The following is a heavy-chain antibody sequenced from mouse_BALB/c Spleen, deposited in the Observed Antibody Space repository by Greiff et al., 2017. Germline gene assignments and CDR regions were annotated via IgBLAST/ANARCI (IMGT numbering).Heavy chain of an antibody. CDR2: INPGSGGT. Sequence: VQLQQSGAELVRPGTSVKVSCKASGYAFTNYLIEWVKQRPGQGLEWIGVINPGSGGTNYNEKFKGKATLTADKSSSTAYMQLSSLTSDDSAVYFCARQLGLRRFAYWGQGTLVTVSA. CDR3: ARQLGLRRFAY. D-gene: IGHD3-1*01. J-gene: IGHJ3*01. CDR1: GYAFTNYL. V-gene: IGHV1-54*01.